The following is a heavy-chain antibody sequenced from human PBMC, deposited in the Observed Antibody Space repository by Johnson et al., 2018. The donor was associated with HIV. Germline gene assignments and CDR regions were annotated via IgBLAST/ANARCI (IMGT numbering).Heavy chain of an antibody. CDR1: GFTFSSYW. D-gene: IGHD6-19*01. Sequence: VYLVESGGGLVQPGGSLRLSCAASGFTFSSYWMNWVRQAPGQGLEWVANIKQDGSEKYYVDSVKGRFTISRDNAKNSVYLQMNSLRVADTAIYYCARGGSTAGFDIWGQGTMVTVSS. CDR3: ARGGSTAGFDI. V-gene: IGHV3-7*01. CDR2: IKQDGSEK. J-gene: IGHJ3*02.